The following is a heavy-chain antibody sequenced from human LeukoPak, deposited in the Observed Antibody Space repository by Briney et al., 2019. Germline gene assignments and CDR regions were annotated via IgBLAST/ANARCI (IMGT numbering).Heavy chain of an antibody. V-gene: IGHV3-74*01. D-gene: IGHD4-11*01. CDR1: GFTFSSYW. CDR2: VNPGGSST. J-gene: IGHJ4*02. Sequence: GGSLRLSCAAAGFTFSSYWMHWVRQVPGKGLVWVSRVNPGGSSTAYAGSVKGRFSISRDNARNTLYLQMNSLRDEDTAVYYCARSNQADDYWGQGTLVTVSS. CDR3: ARSNQADDY.